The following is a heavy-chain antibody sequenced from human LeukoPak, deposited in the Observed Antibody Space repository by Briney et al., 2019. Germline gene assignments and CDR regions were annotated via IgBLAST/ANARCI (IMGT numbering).Heavy chain of an antibody. CDR3: ASFGAVGSYLYFDY. CDR1: GFTFSSYW. J-gene: IGHJ4*02. D-gene: IGHD1-26*01. Sequence: PGGSLRLSCAASGFTFSSYWMHWVRQAPGKGLVWVSRINTDGSSTSYADSVKGRFTISRDNAKNTLYLQMNSLRAEDTAVYYCASFGAVGSYLYFDYWGQGTLVTVSS. CDR2: INTDGSST. V-gene: IGHV3-74*01.